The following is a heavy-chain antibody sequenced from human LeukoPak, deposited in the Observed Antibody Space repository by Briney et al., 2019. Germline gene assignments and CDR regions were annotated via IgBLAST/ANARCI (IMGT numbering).Heavy chain of an antibody. CDR2: INPNSGGT. V-gene: IGHV1-2*02. Sequence: GASVKVSCKASGYTFTGYYMHWVRQAPGQGLEWMGWINPNSGGTNYAQKFQGRVTMTRDTSISTAYMELSRLRSDDTAVYYCARGHYDFWSGYFNYFDYWGQGTLVTVSS. D-gene: IGHD3-3*01. CDR3: ARGHYDFWSGYFNYFDY. CDR1: GYTFTGYY. J-gene: IGHJ4*02.